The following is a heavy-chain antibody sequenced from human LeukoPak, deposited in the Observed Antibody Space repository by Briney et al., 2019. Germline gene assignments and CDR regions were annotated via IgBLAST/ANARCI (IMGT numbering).Heavy chain of an antibody. Sequence: SETLSLTCTVSGGSMSSNTYYWGWIRQPPGKGLEWIGTIYYSGSTYYNPSLKSRVTISADTSKNQFSLRLSSVTAADTAVYYCARSVEGYCRGGSCYYYSYYMDVWGKGTTVTVSS. CDR1: GGSMSSNTYY. CDR3: ARSVEGYCRGGSCYYYSYYMDV. V-gene: IGHV4-39*01. J-gene: IGHJ6*03. D-gene: IGHD2-15*01. CDR2: IYYSGST.